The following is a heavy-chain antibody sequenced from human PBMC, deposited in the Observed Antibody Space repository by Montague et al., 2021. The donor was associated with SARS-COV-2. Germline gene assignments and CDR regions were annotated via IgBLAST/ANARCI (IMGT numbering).Heavy chain of an antibody. CDR2: VNNNGDT. J-gene: IGHJ3*01. CDR3: ARGWAFDP. Sequence: SETLSLTCTVSGGSTASHYWNWIRQSPGKRPEWIGIVNNNGDTRNNPSLQIRVTISIDTSENQFSLRLNSGTAAGTAVYFCARGWAFDPWGQGRLVTVSS. CDR1: GGSTASHY. D-gene: IGHD6-19*01. V-gene: IGHV4-59*08.